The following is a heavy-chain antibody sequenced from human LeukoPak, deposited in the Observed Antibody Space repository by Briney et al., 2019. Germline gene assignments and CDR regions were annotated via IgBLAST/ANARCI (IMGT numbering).Heavy chain of an antibody. D-gene: IGHD5-18*01. V-gene: IGHV3-30*02. J-gene: IGHJ4*02. CDR2: IRYDGRNK. CDR3: AKDRVGGHNYGTPPDY. CDR1: GFTFSGYG. Sequence: GGSLRLSCTASGFTFSGYGIHWVRQAPGKGLEWVAFIRYDGRNKYYADSVKGRFTISRDNSKNTLYMQMNSLRTEDTAVYYCAKDRVGGHNYGTPPDYWGQGTLVTVSS.